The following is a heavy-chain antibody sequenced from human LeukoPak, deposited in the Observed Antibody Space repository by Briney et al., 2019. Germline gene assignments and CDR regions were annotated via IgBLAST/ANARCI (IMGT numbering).Heavy chain of an antibody. D-gene: IGHD5-18*01. CDR1: GFTVSSNY. CDR2: IYSGGST. CDR3: ARVRSYGTFDY. V-gene: IGHV3-53*01. Sequence: GGSLRLSCAASGFTVSSNYMSWVRQAPGKGLEWVSVIYSGGSTYYADSVKGRFAISRDNSKNTLYLQMNSLRAEDTAVYYCARVRSYGTFDYWGQGTLVTVSS. J-gene: IGHJ4*02.